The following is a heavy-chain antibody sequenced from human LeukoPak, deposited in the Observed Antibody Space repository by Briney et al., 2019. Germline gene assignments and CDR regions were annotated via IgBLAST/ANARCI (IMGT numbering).Heavy chain of an antibody. D-gene: IGHD3-22*01. CDR1: GFTFSDYY. Sequence: GGSLRLSCAASGFTFSDYYMSWIRQAPGKGLEWVSYISSSGSTIFYADSVKGRFTISRDNAKNSLYLQMNSLRAEDTAVYYCSRGKYYYDSSGYPYFDYWGQGTLVTVSS. CDR3: SRGKYYYDSSGYPYFDY. J-gene: IGHJ4*02. CDR2: ISSSGSTI. V-gene: IGHV3-11*01.